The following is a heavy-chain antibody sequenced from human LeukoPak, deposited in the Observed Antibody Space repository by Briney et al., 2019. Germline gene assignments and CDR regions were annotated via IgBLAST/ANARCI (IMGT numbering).Heavy chain of an antibody. D-gene: IGHD2-2*01. CDR3: ARDVCSTSCYYYGMDV. CDR1: GFTFSSYG. V-gene: IGHV3-33*01. J-gene: IGHJ6*02. Sequence: PRRSLRLSCAASGFTFSSYGMHWVRQAPGKGLEWVAVIWYDGSNKYYADSVKGRFTISRDNSKNTLYLQMNSLRAEDTAVYYCARDVCSTSCYYYGMDVWGQGTTVTVSS. CDR2: IWYDGSNK.